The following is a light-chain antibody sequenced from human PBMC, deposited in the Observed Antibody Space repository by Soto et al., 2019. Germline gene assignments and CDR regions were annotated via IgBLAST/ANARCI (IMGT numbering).Light chain of an antibody. Sequence: EIVLTQSPGTLSLSPGERATLSCRASQSVGNNFLAWYQQKPGQAPRLLIYGASSRATGIPDRFSGSGSGTDFTLTISSLEPEDFAVYYCQQCDRSPWTFGQGTKVEIK. V-gene: IGKV3-20*01. CDR2: GAS. CDR3: QQCDRSPWT. J-gene: IGKJ1*01. CDR1: QSVGNNF.